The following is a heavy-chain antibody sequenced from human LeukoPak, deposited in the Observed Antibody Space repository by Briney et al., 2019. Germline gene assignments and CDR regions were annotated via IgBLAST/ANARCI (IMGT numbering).Heavy chain of an antibody. V-gene: IGHV4-59*12. CDR2: IYFTGST. J-gene: IGHJ4*02. D-gene: IGHD3-22*01. CDR3: ARLHDSSGVDY. Sequence: SETLSLTCTVSGASISTYYWSWIRQPPGKGLEWLGYIYFTGSTNYNPSLESRISISVDTSKNQFSLKLSSVTAADTAVYYCARLHDSSGVDYWGQGTLVTVSS. CDR1: GASISTYY.